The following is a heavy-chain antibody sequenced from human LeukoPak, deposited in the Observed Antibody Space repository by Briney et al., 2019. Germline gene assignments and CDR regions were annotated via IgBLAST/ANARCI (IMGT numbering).Heavy chain of an antibody. CDR2: IYHSGST. D-gene: IGHD1-7*01. J-gene: IGHJ5*02. V-gene: IGHV4-38-2*02. Sequence: PSETLSLTCTVSGYSISSGYYWGWIRQPPGKGLEWIGSIYHSGSTYYNPSLKSRVTISVDTSKIQFSLKLSSVTAADTAVYYCARDSLITGTMSGNWFDPWGQGTLVTVSS. CDR1: GYSISSGYY. CDR3: ARDSLITGTMSGNWFDP.